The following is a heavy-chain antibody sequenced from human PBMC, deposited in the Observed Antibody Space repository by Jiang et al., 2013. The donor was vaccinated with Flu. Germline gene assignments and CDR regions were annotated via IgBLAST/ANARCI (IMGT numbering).Heavy chain of an antibody. CDR2: IYYSGST. CDR3: ARDSVGATSFDY. D-gene: IGHD1-26*01. Sequence: YWSWIRQPPGKGLEWIGYIYYSGSTNYNPSLKSRVTISVDTSKNQFSLKLSSVTAADTAVYYCARDSVGATSFDYWGQGTLVTVSS. J-gene: IGHJ4*02. CDR1: Y. V-gene: IGHV4-59*01.